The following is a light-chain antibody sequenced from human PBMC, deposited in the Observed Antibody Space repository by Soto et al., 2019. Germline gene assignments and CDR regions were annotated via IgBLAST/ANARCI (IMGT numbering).Light chain of an antibody. Sequence: QSALTQPASLSGSPGQSITISCTGTSSDIGSYNYVSWYQQHPGKAPKLMIFDVSYRPSGISDRFSGSKSGNTASLTISGLQPEDEADYYCSSYGASSTLFGGGIKVTVL. J-gene: IGLJ3*02. V-gene: IGLV2-14*03. CDR2: DVS. CDR1: SSDIGSYNY. CDR3: SSYGASSTL.